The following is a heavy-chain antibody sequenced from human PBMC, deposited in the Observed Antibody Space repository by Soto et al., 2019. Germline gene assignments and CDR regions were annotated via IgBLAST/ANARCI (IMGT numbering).Heavy chain of an antibody. J-gene: IGHJ6*02. V-gene: IGHV4-31*03. CDR1: GCPISSGRYY. CDR3: PTDRRGYDFWSGYSPVMDGMDA. Sequence: PXETLRLTCTLSGCPISSGRYYWSWLRQHPGKGLEWIGYIYYSGSTYYNPSLKSRVTISVDTSKNQFSLKLSSVTAADTAVYYCPTDRRGYDFWSGYSPVMDGMDAWGQGATATVSS. D-gene: IGHD3-3*01. CDR2: IYYSGST.